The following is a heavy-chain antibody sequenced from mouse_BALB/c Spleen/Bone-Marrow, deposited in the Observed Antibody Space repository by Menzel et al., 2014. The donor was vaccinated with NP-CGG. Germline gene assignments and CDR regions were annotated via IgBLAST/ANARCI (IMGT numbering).Heavy chain of an antibody. J-gene: IGHJ3*01. V-gene: IGHV1S81*02. CDR3: TRENYGFAY. D-gene: IGHD1-1*02. Sequence: VQLQQSGAELVKPGASVKLSCKASGYTFTSYYMYWVKQRPGQGLEWIGEINPSNGGTNFNEKFKSKATPTVDKSSSTAYMQLSSLTSEDSAVYYCTRENYGFAYWGQGTLVTVSA. CDR2: INPSNGGT. CDR1: GYTFTSYY.